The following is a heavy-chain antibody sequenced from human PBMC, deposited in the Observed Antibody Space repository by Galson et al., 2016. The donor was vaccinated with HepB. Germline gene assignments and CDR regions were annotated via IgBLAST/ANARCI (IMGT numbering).Heavy chain of an antibody. V-gene: IGHV5-51*01. CDR3: ARAWDYDSSGFAYYFDY. Sequence: QSGADVKKPGESLKISCKGSGYSFTSHWIGWVRQTPGKGLEWMGIIYPGDPDTKYSPSFHGQVTISVDKSISTAYLQWNSLKASDTAIYYCARAWDYDSSGFAYYFDYWGQGTLVTVSS. D-gene: IGHD3-22*01. CDR1: GYSFTSHW. CDR2: IYPGDPDT. J-gene: IGHJ4*02.